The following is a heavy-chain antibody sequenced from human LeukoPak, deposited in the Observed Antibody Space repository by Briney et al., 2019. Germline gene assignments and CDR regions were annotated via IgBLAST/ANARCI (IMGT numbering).Heavy chain of an antibody. CDR2: IYYSGGT. CDR3: ARVRVGATFDD. V-gene: IGHV4-61*01. Sequence: SETLSLTCTVSGGSVSSGSYCWSWIRQPPGKGLEWIGYIYYSGGTNYNPSLKSRVTISVDTSKNQFSLNLTSVTAADTAVYSCARVRVGATFDDLGQGTLVTVSS. CDR1: GGSVSSGSYC. J-gene: IGHJ4*02. D-gene: IGHD1-26*01.